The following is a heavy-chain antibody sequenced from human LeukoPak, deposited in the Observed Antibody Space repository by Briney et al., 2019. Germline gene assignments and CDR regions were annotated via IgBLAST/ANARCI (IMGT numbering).Heavy chain of an antibody. CDR2: IYYSGST. CDR3: ARRSSSGYYSNFDY. Sequence: PSETLSLICTVSGASISSYYWSWIRQPPGKGLEWIGDIYYSGSTNYNPSLKSRVTISVDTSKNQFSLKLSSVTAADTAVYYCARRSSSGYYSNFDYWGQGTLVTVSS. J-gene: IGHJ4*02. D-gene: IGHD3-22*01. V-gene: IGHV4-59*01. CDR1: GASISSYY.